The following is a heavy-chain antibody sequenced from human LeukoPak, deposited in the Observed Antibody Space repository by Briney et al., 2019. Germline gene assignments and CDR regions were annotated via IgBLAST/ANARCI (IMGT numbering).Heavy chain of an antibody. J-gene: IGHJ4*02. V-gene: IGHV4-39*01. CDR3: ARHRHSHHYDY. CDR2: TSYSWTT. D-gene: IGHD5-18*01. CDR1: GGSISSSSSDYY. Sequence: KSSETLSLTCSVSGGSISSSSSDYYWGWVRQPPGKGLEWIGSTSYSWTTYYNPSLKSRVTISADTSNNQFSLKLTSVTAADTAVYYCARHRHSHHYDYWGQGTLVTVSS.